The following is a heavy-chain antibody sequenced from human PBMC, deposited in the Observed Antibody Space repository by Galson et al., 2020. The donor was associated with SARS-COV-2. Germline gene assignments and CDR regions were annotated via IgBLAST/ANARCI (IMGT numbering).Heavy chain of an antibody. J-gene: IGHJ4*02. V-gene: IGHV3-30*01. D-gene: IGHD3-16*01. Sequence: YCAPSGFTSSSYAMHWVRQAPGKGLEWVAVISYAESNKYYADSVKGRFTISRDNSKNTLYLQMNSLRAEDTAVYYCARDDYDYVGVSYSTDYWGQGTLVTVSS. CDR3: ARDDYDYVGVSYSTDY. CDR2: ISYAESNK. CDR1: GFTSSSYA.